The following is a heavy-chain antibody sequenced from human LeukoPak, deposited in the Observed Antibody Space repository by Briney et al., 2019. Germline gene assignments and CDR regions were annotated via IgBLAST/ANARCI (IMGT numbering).Heavy chain of an antibody. Sequence: SETLSLTCTVSGGSISSGGYYWSWIRQHPGKGLEWIGYIYYSGSTYYNPSLKSRVTISVDTSKNQFSLKLSSVTAADTAVYYCARHVTIFGVVITFIQFDPWGQGTLVTVSS. CDR1: GGSISSGGYY. CDR2: IYYSGST. D-gene: IGHD3-3*01. CDR3: ARHVTIFGVVITFIQFDP. J-gene: IGHJ5*02. V-gene: IGHV4-39*01.